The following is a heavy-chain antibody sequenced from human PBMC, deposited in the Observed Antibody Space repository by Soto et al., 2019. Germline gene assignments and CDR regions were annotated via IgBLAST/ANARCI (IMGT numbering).Heavy chain of an antibody. D-gene: IGHD2-8*02. CDR3: ARDKITGLFDY. CDR1: GGSISSSNW. J-gene: IGHJ4*02. CDR2: ANHVVST. Sequence: PSETLSLTCAVSGGSISSSNWWSWVRQPPGTGLEWIGEANHVVSTNYNPSLRSRVTISVDTSKNQFSLKLTSVTAADTAVYYCARDKITGLFDYWGQGTLVTVSS. V-gene: IGHV4-4*02.